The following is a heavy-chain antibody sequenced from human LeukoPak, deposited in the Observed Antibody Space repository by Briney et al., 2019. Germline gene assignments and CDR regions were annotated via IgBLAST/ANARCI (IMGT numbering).Heavy chain of an antibody. D-gene: IGHD6-6*01. CDR2: IYYSGST. V-gene: IGHV4-59*11. CDR1: GGSISSHY. J-gene: IGHJ6*03. CDR3: ARRSSSEPNYYYYYYMDV. Sequence: SETLSLTCTVSGGSISSHYWSWIRQPPGKGLEWIGYIYYSGSTNYNPSLKSRVTISVDTSKSQFSLKLSSVTAADTAVYYCARRSSSEPNYYYYYYMDVWGKGTTVTVSS.